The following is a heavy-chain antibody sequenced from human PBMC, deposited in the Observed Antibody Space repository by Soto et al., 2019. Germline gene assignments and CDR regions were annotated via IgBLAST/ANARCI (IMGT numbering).Heavy chain of an antibody. CDR2: IYDTGST. CDR1: GGSISSYY. Sequence: SETLSLTCTVSGGSISSYYWSWIRQPPGKGLEWIGYIYDTGSTNYSPSLKSRVTILLDTSKKQSSLKLSSVTAADTAVYYCTRGSSWYYSWGQGTLVTV. D-gene: IGHD2-2*01. V-gene: IGHV4-59*08. J-gene: IGHJ5*01. CDR3: TRGSSWYYS.